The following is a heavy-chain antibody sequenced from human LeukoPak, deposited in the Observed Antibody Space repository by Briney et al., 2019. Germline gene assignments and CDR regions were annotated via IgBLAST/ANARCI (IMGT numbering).Heavy chain of an antibody. J-gene: IGHJ4*02. CDR2: IQYNGGSK. V-gene: IGHV3-30*02. Sequence: PGGSLRLSCAVSGFTFSSYGMHWVRQAPGKGLEWVAFIQYNGGSKYYADSVKGRFTISRDNSKNTLYLQMNSLGTEDTAVYYCAPRGIAVAGPFDYWGQGTLVTVSS. CDR1: GFTFSSYG. CDR3: APRGIAVAGPFDY. D-gene: IGHD6-19*01.